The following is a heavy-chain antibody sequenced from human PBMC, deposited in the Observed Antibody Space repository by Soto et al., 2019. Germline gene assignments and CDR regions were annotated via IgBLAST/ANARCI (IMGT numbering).Heavy chain of an antibody. Sequence: PSETLSLTCTVSGGSIQISSWGWTRQPPGKGLEWIGYIYNSGITNYNPSLKSRVAISIDTSKNQFSLKLSSVTAADTAVYYCARGRRGYSYLIDYWGQGTLVTVSS. CDR1: GGSIQISS. V-gene: IGHV4-59*01. CDR3: ARGRRGYSYLIDY. J-gene: IGHJ4*02. D-gene: IGHD5-18*01. CDR2: IYNSGIT.